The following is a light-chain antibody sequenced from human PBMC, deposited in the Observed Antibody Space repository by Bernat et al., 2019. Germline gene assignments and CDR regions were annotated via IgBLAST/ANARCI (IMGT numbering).Light chain of an antibody. V-gene: IGLV4-69*01. CDR2: LNSDGSH. CDR3: QTWESGTQV. CDR1: SGHSSYA. J-gene: IGLJ3*02. Sequence: QLVLTQSPSASASLGASVKLTCTLSSGHSSYAIAWHQQQPEKGPRYLMKLNSDGSHNKGDGIPDRFSGSSSGAERYLTISSLQSEDEADYYCQTWESGTQVFGEGTKLTVL.